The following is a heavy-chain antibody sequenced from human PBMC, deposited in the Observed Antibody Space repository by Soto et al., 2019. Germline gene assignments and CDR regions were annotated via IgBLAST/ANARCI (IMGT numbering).Heavy chain of an antibody. CDR2: IYYSGST. J-gene: IGHJ4*02. CDR1: GGSISSYY. D-gene: IGHD2-2*03. CDR3: ARGWIFFDY. V-gene: IGHV4-59*01. Sequence: QVQLQESGPGLVKPSETLSLTCTVSGGSISSYYWSWIRQPPGKGLEWIGYIYYSGSTNYNPSLKSLVTISVDTSKNQFSLKLSSVTAADTAVYYCARGWIFFDYWGQGTLVTVSS.